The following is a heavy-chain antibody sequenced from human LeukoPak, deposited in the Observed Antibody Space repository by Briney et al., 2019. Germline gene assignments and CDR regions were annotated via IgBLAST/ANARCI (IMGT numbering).Heavy chain of an antibody. CDR2: INPNSGGT. Sequence: ASVKVSCKASAYTFTGCYMHWVRQAPGQGLEWMGRINPNSGGTNYAQKFQGRVTMTRDTSISTAYMELSRLRSDDTAVYYCAIAPSGYSNYVGDWWGQGTLVTVSS. CDR1: AYTFTGCY. V-gene: IGHV1-2*06. D-gene: IGHD4-11*01. CDR3: AIAPSGYSNYVGDW. J-gene: IGHJ4*02.